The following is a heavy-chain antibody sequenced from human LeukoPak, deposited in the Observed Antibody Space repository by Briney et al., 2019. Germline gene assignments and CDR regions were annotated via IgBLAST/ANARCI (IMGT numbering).Heavy chain of an antibody. D-gene: IGHD3-3*01. J-gene: IGHJ6*02. V-gene: IGHV3-7*01. CDR1: GFTFSSYW. Sequence: PGGSLRLSCAASGFTFSSYWMSWVRQAPGKGLEWVANIKQDGSEKYYVDSVKGRFTISRDNAKNSLYLQMNSLRAEDTAVYYCARDLTYYDFWSGYPDGMDVWGQGTTVTVSS. CDR2: IKQDGSEK. CDR3: ARDLTYYDFWSGYPDGMDV.